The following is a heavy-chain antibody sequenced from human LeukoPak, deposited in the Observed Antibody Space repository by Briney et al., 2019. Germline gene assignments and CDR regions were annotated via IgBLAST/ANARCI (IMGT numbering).Heavy chain of an antibody. V-gene: IGHV3-74*01. D-gene: IGHD3-22*01. Sequence: GGSLRLSCPASGFTFSSYWMHWVRKAPGKGLVWVSRINSDGSSTSYADSVKGRFTISRDNAKNTLYLQMNSLRAEDTAVYYCARVRRDSSGYYFWGQGTLVTVSS. J-gene: IGHJ4*02. CDR1: GFTFSSYW. CDR3: ARVRRDSSGYYF. CDR2: INSDGSST.